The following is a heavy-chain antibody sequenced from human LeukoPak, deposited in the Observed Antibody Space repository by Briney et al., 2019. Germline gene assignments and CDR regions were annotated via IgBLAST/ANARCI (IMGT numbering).Heavy chain of an antibody. D-gene: IGHD2-21*02. J-gene: IGHJ4*02. CDR3: AHLAYCGGDCYTDLYYFDY. V-gene: IGHV2-5*05. CDR1: GFSLSTRGVG. Sequence: SGPTLVKPTQTLTLTCTFSGFSLSTRGVGVGWIRQPPGKALEWLALIYWDDDKRYGPSLKSRLTITKDTSKNQVVLTMTNMDPVDTATYYCAHLAYCGGDCYTDLYYFDYWGQGTLVTVSS. CDR2: IYWDDDK.